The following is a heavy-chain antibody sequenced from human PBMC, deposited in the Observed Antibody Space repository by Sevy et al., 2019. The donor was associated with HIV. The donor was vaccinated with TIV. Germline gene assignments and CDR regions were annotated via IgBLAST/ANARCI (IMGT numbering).Heavy chain of an antibody. CDR3: ALEYSMAVVDAFDM. V-gene: IGHV3-23*01. CDR2: MSGYGGSA. CDR1: GFTFSNYA. D-gene: IGHD1-26*01. J-gene: IGHJ3*02. Sequence: GGSLRLSCEASGFTFSNYAMNWVRQAPGKGLEWVSAMSGYGGSAYYAESVKGRFILSRDNSKKTLLLQMNSLRAEDKAVYYCALEYSMAVVDAFDMWGQGTMVTVSS.